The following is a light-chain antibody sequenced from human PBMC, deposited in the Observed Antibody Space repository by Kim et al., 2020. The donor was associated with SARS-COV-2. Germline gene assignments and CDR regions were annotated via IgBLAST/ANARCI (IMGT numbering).Light chain of an antibody. CDR3: QHGT. CDR1: QSISSW. V-gene: IGKV1-5*03. Sequence: PSTLSASVGDRVTITCRASQSISSWLAWYQQKPGKAPKLLIYKASNLESGVPSRFSGSGSGTEFTLTISSLQPDDFATYYCQHGTFGQGTKVDIK. CDR2: KAS. J-gene: IGKJ1*01.